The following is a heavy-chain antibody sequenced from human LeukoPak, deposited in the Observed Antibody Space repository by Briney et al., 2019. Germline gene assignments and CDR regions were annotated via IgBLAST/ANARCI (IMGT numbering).Heavy chain of an antibody. J-gene: IGHJ6*03. CDR3: AKVLPLTFYYMDV. V-gene: IGHV3-30*02. D-gene: IGHD4/OR15-4a*01. Sequence: PGGSLRLSCVASGVTFGTYGLHWVRQAPGKGLEWVAFIRFDGSDKYYADSVKGRFTISRDNSKNTPYLQMNSLRIEDTAIYYCAKVLPLTFYYMDVWGKGTTVTVSS. CDR1: GVTFGTYG. CDR2: IRFDGSDK.